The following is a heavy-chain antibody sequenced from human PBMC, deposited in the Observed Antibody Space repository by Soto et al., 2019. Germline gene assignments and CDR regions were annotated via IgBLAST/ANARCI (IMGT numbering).Heavy chain of an antibody. V-gene: IGHV3-30*18. Sequence: PGGSLRLSCAASGFTFSSYGMHWVRQAPGKGLEWVAVISYDGSNKYYADSVKGRFTISRDNSKNTLYLQMNSLRAEDTAVYYCAKDMRDIRFLEGLFPLGGYYYCMDFWGQGTTVTVSS. D-gene: IGHD3-3*01. CDR1: GFTFSSYG. J-gene: IGHJ6*02. CDR3: AKDMRDIRFLEGLFPLGGYYYCMDF. CDR2: ISYDGSNK.